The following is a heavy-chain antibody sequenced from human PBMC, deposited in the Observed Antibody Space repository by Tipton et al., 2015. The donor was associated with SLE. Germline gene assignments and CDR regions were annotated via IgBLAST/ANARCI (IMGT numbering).Heavy chain of an antibody. CDR1: GDSISTGYYY. V-gene: IGHV4-39*01. J-gene: IGHJ4*03. D-gene: IGHD3-22*01. CDR2: VYYSGST. CDR3: ARHDYDDNGYYMRYFDY. Sequence: TLSLTCNVSGDSISTGYYYWGWIRQPPGKGLEWIGSVYYSGSTYYNPSLKSRVTISVDTAKKGFSLELTSMTAADTAVYYCARHDYDDNGYYMRYFDYWGQGTLVTVSS.